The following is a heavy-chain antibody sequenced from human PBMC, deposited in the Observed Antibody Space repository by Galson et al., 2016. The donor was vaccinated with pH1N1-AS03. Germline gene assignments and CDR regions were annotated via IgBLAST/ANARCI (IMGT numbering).Heavy chain of an antibody. Sequence: SLRLSCAASGFVFNNYAMNWVRQAPGKGLEWVASMIGGGTDTYHANSVKGRFTISRDNSKNTLYLQMKSLRAEDTAVYYCAKATLARCSNVRCYPFDYWGQGTQVTVSS. J-gene: IGHJ4*02. CDR3: AKATLARCSNVRCYPFDY. CDR2: MIGGGTDT. D-gene: IGHD1-1*01. CDR1: GFVFNNYA. V-gene: IGHV3-23*01.